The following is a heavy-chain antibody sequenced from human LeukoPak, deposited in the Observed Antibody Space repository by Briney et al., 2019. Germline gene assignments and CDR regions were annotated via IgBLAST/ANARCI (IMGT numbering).Heavy chain of an antibody. J-gene: IGHJ1*01. CDR2: ISAYNGNT. D-gene: IGHD3-22*01. Sequence: ASVKVSCKASGYTFTSYGISWVRQAPGQGLEWMGWISAYNGNTNYAQKLRGRVTMTTDTSTSTAYMELRSLRSDDTAVYYCARGRLNYYDSSGYYVLSSAEYFQHWGQGTLVTVSS. CDR1: GYTFTSYG. V-gene: IGHV1-18*01. CDR3: ARGRLNYYDSSGYYVLSSAEYFQH.